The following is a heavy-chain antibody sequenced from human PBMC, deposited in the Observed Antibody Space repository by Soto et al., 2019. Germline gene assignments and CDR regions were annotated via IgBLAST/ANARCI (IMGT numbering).Heavy chain of an antibody. V-gene: IGHV3-7*03. CDR2: INQDGSEK. Sequence: PGGSLRLSCAASGFNFRSYFMTWVRQAPGKGLEWVANINQDGSEKYYVASAKGRFTISRDNAKNSLSLQMNSLRAEDTAVYYCARMYIAAGGSAFDYWGQGALVTVS. J-gene: IGHJ4*02. D-gene: IGHD6-13*01. CDR1: GFNFRSYF. CDR3: ARMYIAAGGSAFDY.